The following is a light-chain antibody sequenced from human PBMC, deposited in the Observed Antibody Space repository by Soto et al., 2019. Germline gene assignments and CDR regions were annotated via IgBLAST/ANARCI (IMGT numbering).Light chain of an antibody. J-gene: IGKJ1*01. V-gene: IGKV1-5*01. Sequence: DIQMTQSPSTLSASVGDRVTITCRASQSIRSWLAWYQQKPGKAPQLLIYDASNLESGVPPRFRGSGPGTEFTHTIRSLQPDGFATYYCQQYDSFSMTVGRGTKVGVK. CDR3: QQYDSFSMT. CDR2: DAS. CDR1: QSIRSW.